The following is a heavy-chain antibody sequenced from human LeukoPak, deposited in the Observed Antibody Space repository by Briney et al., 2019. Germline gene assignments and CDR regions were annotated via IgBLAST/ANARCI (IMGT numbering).Heavy chain of an antibody. Sequence: PGGSLRLSCAASGFTFSIYSMNWVRQAPGMGLEWVSYISSGSGTIYYADSVKGRFTISRDNARNSLYLQLNSLRDGDTAVYYCARGSGSSYDYSFDYWGQGTLVTVSS. V-gene: IGHV3-48*02. CDR2: ISSGSGTI. J-gene: IGHJ4*02. CDR3: ARGSGSSYDYSFDY. CDR1: GFTFSIYS. D-gene: IGHD5-18*01.